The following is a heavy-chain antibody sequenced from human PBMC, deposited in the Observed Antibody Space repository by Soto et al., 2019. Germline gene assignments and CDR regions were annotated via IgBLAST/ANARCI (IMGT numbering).Heavy chain of an antibody. CDR1: GFTVSSNY. Sequence: EVQLVESGGGLVQPGGSLRLSCAASGFTVSSNYMSWVRQAPGKGLEWVSVIYSGGSTYYADSVKGRFTISRDNSKNTLYLQMNSLRAEDTAVYYCARDLWDYIWGSYRGIWGQGTMVTVSS. J-gene: IGHJ3*02. CDR3: ARDLWDYIWGSYRGI. D-gene: IGHD3-16*02. CDR2: IYSGGST. V-gene: IGHV3-66*01.